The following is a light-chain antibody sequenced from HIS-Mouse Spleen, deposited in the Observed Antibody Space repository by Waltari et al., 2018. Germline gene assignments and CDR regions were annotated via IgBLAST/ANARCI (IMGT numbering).Light chain of an antibody. CDR1: SSNIGSNY. CDR2: RNN. Sequence: QSVLTQPPSASGTPGQRVTISCSGSSSNIGSNYVYWYQQLPGTAPKLLIYRNNQRPSGVPDRFSGSKSGTSASLTISGLKTEDEADYYCQSYDSSNLVFGGGTKLTVL. J-gene: IGLJ3*02. CDR3: QSYDSSNLV. V-gene: IGLV1-47*01.